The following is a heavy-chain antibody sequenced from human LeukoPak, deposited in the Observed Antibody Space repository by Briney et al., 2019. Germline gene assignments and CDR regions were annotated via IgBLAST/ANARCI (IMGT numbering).Heavy chain of an antibody. J-gene: IGHJ5*02. CDR2: TYYRSKWYN. CDR1: GDSVSSNSAA. Sequence: SQTLSLTCAISGDSVSSNSAAWNWIRQSPSRGLEWLGRTYYRSKWYNDYAVSVKSRITINPDTSKNQFSLQLNSVTPEDTAVYYCARDPWTYCSGGSCYSGNNWFDPWGQGTLVTVSS. CDR3: ARDPWTYCSGGSCYSGNNWFDP. V-gene: IGHV6-1*01. D-gene: IGHD2-15*01.